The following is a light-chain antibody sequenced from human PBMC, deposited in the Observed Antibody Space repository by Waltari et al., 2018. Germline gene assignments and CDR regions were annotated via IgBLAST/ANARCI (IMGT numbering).Light chain of an antibody. J-gene: IGKJ1*01. CDR3: MQATHWPGT. V-gene: IGKV2-30*02. CDR1: QSLVHSGGDTY. Sequence: DVVMTQSPLSLPVTLGQPASISCRSSQSLVHSGGDTYLNWFQQRPGQSPMRLSYKVANRDSGVPDRFSGSGSGTDFTLKISRVEAEDVAVYYCMQATHWPGTFGQGTKVEIK. CDR2: KVA.